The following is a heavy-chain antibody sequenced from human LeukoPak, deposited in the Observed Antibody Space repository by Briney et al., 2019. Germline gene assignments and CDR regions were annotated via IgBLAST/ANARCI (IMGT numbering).Heavy chain of an antibody. D-gene: IGHD2-2*01. CDR1: GGTFSSYA. J-gene: IGHJ6*03. Sequence: ASVKVSCKASGGTFSSYAISWVRQAPGQGLEWMGGIIPIFGTANYAQKFQGRVTITTDESTSTAYMELSSLRSEDTAVYYCARADIVVIPAASSHRYYYYYMEVWGKGTTVTVSS. CDR2: IIPIFGTA. V-gene: IGHV1-69*05. CDR3: ARADIVVIPAASSHRYYYYYMEV.